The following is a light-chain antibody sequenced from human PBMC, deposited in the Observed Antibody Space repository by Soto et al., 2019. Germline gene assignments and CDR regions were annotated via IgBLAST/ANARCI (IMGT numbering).Light chain of an antibody. V-gene: IGKV1-5*01. Sequence: IHMTKSPATLSASVGDRVTITCRASQSISSWLAWYQQKLGRAPRLLIYDASSLESGVPSRFSGSGYGTEFTLTISSLQPDDFATYYCQQYNTYSSLTFGGGTKVDIK. CDR1: QSISSW. CDR2: DAS. CDR3: QQYNTYSSLT. J-gene: IGKJ4*01.